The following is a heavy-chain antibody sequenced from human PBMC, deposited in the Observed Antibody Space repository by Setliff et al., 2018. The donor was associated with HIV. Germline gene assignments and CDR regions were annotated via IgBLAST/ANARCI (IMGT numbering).Heavy chain of an antibody. Sequence: ASVKVSCKTSGGTFSIFSITWVRQAPGQGLEWLGWSSPNGNTKYHYSLQGRVTMTTDTPTSTAFMELRSLTSDDTAVYFCARDPPSSNPTLQYAFDLWGQGTMVTVSS. D-gene: IGHD4-4*01. J-gene: IGHJ3*01. V-gene: IGHV1-18*01. CDR2: SSPNGNT. CDR3: ARDPPSSNPTLQYAFDL. CDR1: GGTFSIFS.